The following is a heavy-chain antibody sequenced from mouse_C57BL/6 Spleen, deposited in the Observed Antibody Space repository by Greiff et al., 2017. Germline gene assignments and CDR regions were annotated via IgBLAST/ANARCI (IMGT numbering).Heavy chain of an antibody. V-gene: IGHV14-2*01. CDR2: IDPEGGET. J-gene: IGHJ2*01. CDR1: GFNITDYY. CDR3: ARGGGTKNY. Sequence: VQLKQSGAELVKPGASVKLSCTASGFNITDYYMHWVKQRTEQGLEWIGRIDPEGGETKYAPNFQGTAAITADPSSNTAYLQLSSLTAEDTAVDYCARGGGTKNYWGQGTTLTVSS. D-gene: IGHD4-1*01.